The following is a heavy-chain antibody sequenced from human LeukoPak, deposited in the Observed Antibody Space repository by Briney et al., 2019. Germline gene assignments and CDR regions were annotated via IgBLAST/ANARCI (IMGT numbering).Heavy chain of an antibody. Sequence: ASVKVSCKASGYTFTSYGISWVRQAPGQGLEWMGWINPNSGGTNYAQKFQGRVTMTRDTSISTAYMELSRLRSDDTAVYYCARDSDGIAVAGLDYWGQGTLVTVSS. V-gene: IGHV1-2*02. CDR3: ARDSDGIAVAGLDY. J-gene: IGHJ4*02. CDR1: GYTFTSYG. CDR2: INPNSGGT. D-gene: IGHD6-19*01.